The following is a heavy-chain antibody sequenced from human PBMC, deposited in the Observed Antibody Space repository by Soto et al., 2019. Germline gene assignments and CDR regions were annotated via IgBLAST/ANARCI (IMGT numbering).Heavy chain of an antibody. CDR3: AISILSPNRENIVVVVAATFYYYGMDV. V-gene: IGHV1-69*06. D-gene: IGHD2-15*01. CDR2: IIPIFGTA. CDR1: GGTFSSYA. Sequence: QVQLVQSGAEVKKPGSSVKVSCKASGGTFSSYAISWVRQAPGQGLEWMGGIIPIFGTANYAQKFQGRVTITADKSTSTAYMELSSLRSEDTAVYYCAISILSPNRENIVVVVAATFYYYGMDVWGQGTTVTVSS. J-gene: IGHJ6*02.